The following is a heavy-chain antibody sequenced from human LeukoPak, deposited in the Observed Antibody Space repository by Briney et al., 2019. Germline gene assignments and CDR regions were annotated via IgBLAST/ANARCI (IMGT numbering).Heavy chain of an antibody. CDR2: INHSGST. V-gene: IGHV4-34*01. J-gene: IGHJ4*02. D-gene: IGHD4-23*01. CDR3: ARGLYGGSGD. CDR1: GGSFSGYY. Sequence: PSETLSLTCAVYGGSFSGYYWSWIRQPPGKGLEWIGEINHSGSTNYNPSLKSRVTISVDTSKNQFSLKLSSVTAADTAVYYCARGLYGGSGDWGQGTLVTASS.